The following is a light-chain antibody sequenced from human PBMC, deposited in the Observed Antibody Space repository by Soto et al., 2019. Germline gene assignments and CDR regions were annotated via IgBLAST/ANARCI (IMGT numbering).Light chain of an antibody. CDR1: QYISNY. J-gene: IGKJ5*01. Sequence: DIQMTQSPSSLSASVGDRVTITCRASQYISNYLNWYQQKPGTAPHLLIYFASSLQTGSHQGSVAVDLGQISLSPSPVCNLKIFATYFCQQSYSAPITFGQGTRLEIK. CDR2: FAS. CDR3: QQSYSAPIT. V-gene: IGKV1-39*01.